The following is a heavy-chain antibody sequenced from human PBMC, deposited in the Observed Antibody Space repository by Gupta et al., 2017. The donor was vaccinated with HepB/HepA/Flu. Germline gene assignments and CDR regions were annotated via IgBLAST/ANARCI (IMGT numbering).Heavy chain of an antibody. CDR3: ARSSSHCSSTSCHHPCFDY. J-gene: IGHJ4*02. V-gene: IGHV5-51*01. CDR1: GYSFTSYW. CDR2: IYPGDSDT. D-gene: IGHD2-2*01. Sequence: EVQLVQSGAEVKKPGESLKISCKGSGYSFTSYWIGWVRQLPGKGLEWMGIIYPGDSDTRYSPSFQGQVTISADKSISTAYLQWSSLKASDTAMYYCARSSSHCSSTSCHHPCFDYWGQGTLVTVSS.